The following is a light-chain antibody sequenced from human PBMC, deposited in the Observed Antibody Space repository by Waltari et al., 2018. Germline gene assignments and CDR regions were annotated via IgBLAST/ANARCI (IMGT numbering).Light chain of an antibody. J-gene: IGLJ3*02. CDR2: DVS. V-gene: IGLV2-14*04. Sequence: RQHPGKSPKFMIYDVSKRPSGVSKRVSGSKSGNTASLTISGLQAEDEADYYCSSYTSSSTWVFGGGTKLTVL. CDR3: SSYTSSSTWV.